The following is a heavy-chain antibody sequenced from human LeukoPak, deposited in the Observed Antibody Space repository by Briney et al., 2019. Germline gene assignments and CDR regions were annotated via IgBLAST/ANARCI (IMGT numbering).Heavy chain of an antibody. D-gene: IGHD7-27*01. Sequence: GGSLRLSCVASGFTFGSYGLYWVRQAPGKGLDWVAFSRHDEDGKYYADSVKGRFTISRDNSQNILYLQMNSLRADDTAVYYCAKGISNWANLHYWGRGTLVTVSS. CDR3: AKGISNWANLHY. J-gene: IGHJ4*02. CDR2: SRHDEDGK. CDR1: GFTFGSYG. V-gene: IGHV3-30*02.